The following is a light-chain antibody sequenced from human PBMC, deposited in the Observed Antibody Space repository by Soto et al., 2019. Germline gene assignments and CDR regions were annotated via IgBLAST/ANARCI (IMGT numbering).Light chain of an antibody. V-gene: IGKV3-15*01. J-gene: IGKJ4*01. CDR3: QQYNNWPPGGT. CDR1: QSVSSN. CDR2: GAS. Sequence: EIVMTQSPATLSVSPGERATLSCRASQSVSSNLAWYQQKPGQAPRLLIYGASTRATGIPARFSGSGSGTEFNLTISSLQSEDFAVYCCQQYNNWPPGGTFGGGTKVEIK.